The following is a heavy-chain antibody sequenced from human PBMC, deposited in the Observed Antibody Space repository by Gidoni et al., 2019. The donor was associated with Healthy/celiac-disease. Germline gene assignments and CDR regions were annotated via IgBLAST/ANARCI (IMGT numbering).Heavy chain of an antibody. D-gene: IGHD5-18*01. CDR1: GGSISSYY. CDR3: ARARYSYGYQYWYFDL. J-gene: IGHJ2*01. Sequence: QVQLQESGPGLVKPSETLSLTCTVSGGSISSYYWSWIRQPPGKGLEWIGYIYYSGSTNYNPSLKRRVTISVDTSKNQFSLKLSSVTAADTAVYYCARARYSYGYQYWYFDLWGRGTLVTVSS. CDR2: IYYSGST. V-gene: IGHV4-59*01.